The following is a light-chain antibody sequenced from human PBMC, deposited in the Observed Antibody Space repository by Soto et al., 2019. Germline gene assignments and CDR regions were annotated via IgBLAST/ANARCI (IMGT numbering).Light chain of an antibody. J-gene: IGKJ1*01. CDR2: KAS. Sequence: DIQMTQSPSTLSASVGDRVTITCRASQNINNWLAWYQQKPGKAPKVLIYKASTLESGVSSRFSGSGSGTEFTLTISSLQPEDFATYHCQQYSTYSWTFGQGTKVEIK. CDR3: QQYSTYSWT. V-gene: IGKV1-5*03. CDR1: QNINNW.